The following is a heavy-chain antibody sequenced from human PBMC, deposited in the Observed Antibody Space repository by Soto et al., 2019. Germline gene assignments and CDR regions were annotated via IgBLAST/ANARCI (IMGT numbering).Heavy chain of an antibody. CDR2: IYTSGST. D-gene: IGHD5-18*01. Sequence: PSETLSLTCTVSGGSISSYYWSWIRQPAGKGLEWIGRIYTSGSTNYNPSLKSRVTMSVDTSKNQFSLKLSSVTAADTAVYYCARGGMPRYGYGAQPYYYYYGMDVWGQGTTVTVSS. CDR1: GGSISSYY. J-gene: IGHJ6*02. CDR3: ARGGMPRYGYGAQPYYYYYGMDV. V-gene: IGHV4-4*07.